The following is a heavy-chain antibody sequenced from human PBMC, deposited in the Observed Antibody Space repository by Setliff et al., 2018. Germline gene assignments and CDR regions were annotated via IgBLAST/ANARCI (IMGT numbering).Heavy chain of an antibody. CDR2: IYHSGST. J-gene: IGHJ4*02. CDR1: SYSISTNYY. CDR3: ARVGAVNYDFDS. Sequence: LSLTCAVSSYSISTNYYWGWIRQPPGKGLEWIGSIYHSGSTYYNPSLKSRVTISVDTSKNQFSLKLTSVTAADTAVYYCARVGAVNYDFDSWGQGTLVTVS. D-gene: IGHD3-10*01. V-gene: IGHV4-38-2*01.